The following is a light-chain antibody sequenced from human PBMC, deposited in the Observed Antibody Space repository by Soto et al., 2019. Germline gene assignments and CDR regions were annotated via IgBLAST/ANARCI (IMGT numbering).Light chain of an antibody. V-gene: IGKV3-15*01. CDR1: QNVNRN. Sequence: EIVMTQSPATLSVSPGERATLSCRASQNVNRNLAWYQQKPGQAPRLLIYGASTRATGIPARFSGSGSGTEFTLTICSLQSEDFAVYYCQQYNNWPLYTFGQGTNLEIK. CDR2: GAS. J-gene: IGKJ2*01. CDR3: QQYNNWPLYT.